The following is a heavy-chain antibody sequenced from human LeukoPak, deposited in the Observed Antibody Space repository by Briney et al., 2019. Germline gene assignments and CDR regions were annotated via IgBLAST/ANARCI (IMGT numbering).Heavy chain of an antibody. Sequence: GRSLRLSCAASGFTLSSFGMHRVRQAPGKALEWVAVISYDGSNKYYADSVKGRFTNSTDNTNNTLYLQLNSLRAEDTAVYYCAKGLIRSLGYYDGSGYYFPFDYWGQGTLVTVSS. D-gene: IGHD3-22*01. CDR2: ISYDGSNK. J-gene: IGHJ4*02. CDR1: GFTLSSFG. V-gene: IGHV3-30*18. CDR3: AKGLIRSLGYYDGSGYYFPFDY.